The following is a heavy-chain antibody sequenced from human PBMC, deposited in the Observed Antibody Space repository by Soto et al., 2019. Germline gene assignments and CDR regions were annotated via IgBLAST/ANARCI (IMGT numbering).Heavy chain of an antibody. Sequence: SVKVSCKASGGTFSSYAISWVRQAPGQGLEWMGGIIPIFGTANYAQKFQGRVTITADESTSTAYMELSSLRSEDTAVYYCARVLGYSYVDYYGMDVWGQGTTVTVSS. CDR3: ARVLGYSYVDYYGMDV. D-gene: IGHD5-18*01. CDR1: GGTFSSYA. V-gene: IGHV1-69*13. J-gene: IGHJ6*02. CDR2: IIPIFGTA.